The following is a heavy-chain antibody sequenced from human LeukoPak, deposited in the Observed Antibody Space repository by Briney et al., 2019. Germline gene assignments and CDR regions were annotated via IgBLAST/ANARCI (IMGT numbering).Heavy chain of an antibody. Sequence: GASVKVSCKASGYTFTRYYMYWVRQAPGQGLEWMGIINPSGGSTSYAQKFQGRVTMTRDTSTSTVYMELSSLRSEDTAVYYCARGVRYFDWLQDYYYYGMDVWGQGTTVTVSS. J-gene: IGHJ6*02. CDR1: GYTFTRYY. CDR2: INPSGGST. D-gene: IGHD3-9*01. V-gene: IGHV1-46*01. CDR3: ARGVRYFDWLQDYYYYGMDV.